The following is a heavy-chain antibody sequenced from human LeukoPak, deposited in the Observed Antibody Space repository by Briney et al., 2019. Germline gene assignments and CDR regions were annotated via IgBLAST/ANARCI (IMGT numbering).Heavy chain of an antibody. CDR3: ARLGYCTNGVCYRKHNRLDP. Sequence: ASVKVSCKAFGYTFISYGVTWVRQAPGQGPEWMGWTSGYNGYTNYAQNFQDRVTMTTDTSTNTAYMELRSLRSDDTAVYYCARLGYCTNGVCYRKHNRLDPWGQGTLVTVSP. V-gene: IGHV1-18*01. J-gene: IGHJ5*02. CDR1: GYTFISYG. D-gene: IGHD2-8*01. CDR2: TSGYNGYT.